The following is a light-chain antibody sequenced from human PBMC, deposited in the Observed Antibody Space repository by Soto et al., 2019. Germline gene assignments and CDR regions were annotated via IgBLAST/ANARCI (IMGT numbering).Light chain of an antibody. CDR3: QQYNNWPLT. Sequence: EIAMTQSPATLSVSPGERATLSCRASQSVNSNLAWYQQKPGQAPRRLIYGASTRATVIPARFSGSGSGTEFTVTISSLQSEDFAVYYCQQYNNWPLTFGGGTKVEIK. J-gene: IGKJ4*01. CDR2: GAS. V-gene: IGKV3-15*01. CDR1: QSVNSN.